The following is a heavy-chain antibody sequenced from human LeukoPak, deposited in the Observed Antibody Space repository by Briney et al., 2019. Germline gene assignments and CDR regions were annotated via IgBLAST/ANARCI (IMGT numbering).Heavy chain of an antibody. Sequence: GGSLRLPCAASGFTFSSYAMHWVRQAPGKGLEWVAVISYDGSNKYYADSVKGRFTISRDNSKNTLYLQMNSLRAEDTAVYYCARSDYGQDDAFDIWGQGAMVTVSS. CDR2: ISYDGSNK. CDR1: GFTFSSYA. V-gene: IGHV3-30-3*01. CDR3: ARSDYGQDDAFDI. J-gene: IGHJ3*02. D-gene: IGHD4/OR15-4a*01.